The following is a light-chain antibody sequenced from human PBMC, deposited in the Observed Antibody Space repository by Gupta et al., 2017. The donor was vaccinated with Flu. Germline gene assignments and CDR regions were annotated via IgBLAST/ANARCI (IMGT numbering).Light chain of an antibody. J-gene: IGLJ3*02. V-gene: IGLV2-14*01. Sequence: STTSCTSTSSDNGGYNDVSWYQQLPGTAPKLIIFGVSHRPSGVATRFSGSKSGNTASLAISGLQAEDEADYYCRSYTNTLTVVVFGGGTKLTVL. CDR2: GVS. CDR1: SSDNGGYND. CDR3: RSYTNTLTVVV.